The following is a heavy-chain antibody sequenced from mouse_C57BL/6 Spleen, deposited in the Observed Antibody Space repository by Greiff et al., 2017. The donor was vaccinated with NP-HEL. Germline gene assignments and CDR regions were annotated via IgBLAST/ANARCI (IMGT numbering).Heavy chain of an antibody. V-gene: IGHV5-6*01. D-gene: IGHD4-1*01. J-gene: IGHJ4*01. CDR3: ARRGGTDYAMDY. CDR2: ISSGGSYT. Sequence: EVQGVESGGDLVKPGGSLKLSCAASGFTFSSYGMSWVRQTPDKRLEWVATISSGGSYTYYPDSVKGRFTISRDNAKNTLYLQMSSLKSEDTAMYYCARRGGTDYAMDYWGQGTSVTVSS. CDR1: GFTFSSYG.